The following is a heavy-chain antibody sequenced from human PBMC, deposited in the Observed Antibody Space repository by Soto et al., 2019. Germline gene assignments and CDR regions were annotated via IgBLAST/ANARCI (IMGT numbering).Heavy chain of an antibody. V-gene: IGHV3-21*01. CDR3: ARDYNPTVTTRSDAFDI. Sequence: EVQLVESGGGLVKPGGSLRLSCAASGFTFSSYSMNWVRQAPGKGLEWVSSISSSSSYIYYADSVKGRFTISRDNAKNSLYLQMNSLRAEDTAVYYCARDYNPTVTTRSDAFDIWGQGTMVTVSS. CDR2: ISSSSSYI. J-gene: IGHJ3*02. D-gene: IGHD4-17*01. CDR1: GFTFSSYS.